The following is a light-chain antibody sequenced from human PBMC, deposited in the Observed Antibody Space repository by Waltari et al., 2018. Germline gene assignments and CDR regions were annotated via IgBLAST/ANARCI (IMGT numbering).Light chain of an antibody. CDR2: GAS. V-gene: IGKV3-15*01. J-gene: IGKJ2*01. CDR3: QQYDKWLRYS. Sequence: IVMTQSPATLSVSPGERATLSCRPSQSISTNLAWFQEKPGQAPRLLIYGASTRATGVPARFSGSGSGTYFTLVISSLQSEDFAVYYCQQYDKWLRYSFGQGTKLEIK. CDR1: QSISTN.